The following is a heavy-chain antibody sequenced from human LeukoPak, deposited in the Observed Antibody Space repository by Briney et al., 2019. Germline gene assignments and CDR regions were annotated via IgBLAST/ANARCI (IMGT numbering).Heavy chain of an antibody. V-gene: IGHV3-7*01. CDR2: IFQNGLEK. J-gene: IGHJ4*02. D-gene: IGHD6-13*01. Sequence: GGSLRLSCAASGFTFSNYRMSWVRQAPGKGLEWVANIFQNGLEKFYVDSVKGRFTISRDDAKNSLHLQMNSLRAEGTAVYYCAAWEGSSWFDYWGQGTLVTVSS. CDR1: GFTFSNYR. CDR3: AAWEGSSWFDY.